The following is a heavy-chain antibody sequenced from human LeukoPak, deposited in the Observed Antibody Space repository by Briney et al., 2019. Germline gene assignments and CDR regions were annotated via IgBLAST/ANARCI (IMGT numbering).Heavy chain of an antibody. V-gene: IGHV3-21*01. J-gene: IGHJ6*03. CDR3: ARGEDSYGPLDYYYYMDV. D-gene: IGHD5-18*01. CDR2: INSSSSYI. CDR1: GFTLSIYT. Sequence: GGSLTHPCAASGFTLSIYTMNWIRQGPGKGLDYVSSINSSSSYIYYADSVKGRFTISRDNAKTSLYLQVNSLRAEDTAVYYCARGEDSYGPLDYYYYMDVWGKGTTVTVSS.